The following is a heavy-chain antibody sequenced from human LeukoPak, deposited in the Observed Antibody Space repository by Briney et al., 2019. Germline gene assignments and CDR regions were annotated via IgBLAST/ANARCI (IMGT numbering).Heavy chain of an antibody. D-gene: IGHD3-3*01. V-gene: IGHV4-39*01. Sequence: PSETLSLTCTVSGGSISSSSYYWGWIRRPPGKGLEWIGSIYYSGSTYYNPSLKSRVTISVDTPKNQFSLKLSSVTAADTAVYYCARTPYDFWSGYWRTQFDYWGQGTLVTVSS. J-gene: IGHJ4*02. CDR1: GGSISSSSYY. CDR3: ARTPYDFWSGYWRTQFDY. CDR2: IYYSGST.